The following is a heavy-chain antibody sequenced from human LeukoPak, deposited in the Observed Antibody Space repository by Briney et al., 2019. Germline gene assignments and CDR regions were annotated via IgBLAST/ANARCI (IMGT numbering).Heavy chain of an antibody. CDR1: GFTLSSYG. Sequence: PGSSLRLSCAASGFTLSSYGMHWVRQAPGKGLEWVAVISNDGSNKNYADSVKGRFTISRDNSKNTLYLQMSTRRAEDTALYYCAKGCSTGTTCYIIDYWGQGTLVTVSS. D-gene: IGHD1-7*01. J-gene: IGHJ4*02. CDR2: ISNDGSNK. CDR3: AKGCSTGTTCYIIDY. V-gene: IGHV3-30*18.